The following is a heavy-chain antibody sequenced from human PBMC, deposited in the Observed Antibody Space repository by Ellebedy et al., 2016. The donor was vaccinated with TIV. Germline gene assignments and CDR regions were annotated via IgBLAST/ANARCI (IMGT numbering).Heavy chain of an antibody. J-gene: IGHJ4*02. CDR2: ISSQRYGGRP. D-gene: IGHD2-21*02. CDR1: GFAFADYA. Sequence: PGGSLRLSCTTSGFAFADYALVWFRQAPGKGLEWVGFISSQRYGGRPEHAASLKGRFTISRDDSKIIVYLQMNSLQSDDTGVYYCTRNPRKGGDRYPFDFWGRGTLVTVSS. CDR3: TRNPRKGGDRYPFDF. V-gene: IGHV3-49*03.